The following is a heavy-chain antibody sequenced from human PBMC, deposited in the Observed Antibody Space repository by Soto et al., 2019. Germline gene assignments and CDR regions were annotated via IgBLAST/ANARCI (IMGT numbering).Heavy chain of an antibody. J-gene: IGHJ4*02. CDR2: ISRDGSFK. CDR3: TGEVASGY. Sequence: QVQLVESGGGVVQPGRSLRLSCVASGFTFSTSGMHWVRQAPGKGLEWVAVISRDGSFKYYADSVKDRFTISRDTSKNTLYLQMNSLRAEDTAVYYCTGEVASGYWGQGTLVTVSS. CDR1: GFTFSTSG. V-gene: IGHV3-30*03. D-gene: IGHD2-8*02.